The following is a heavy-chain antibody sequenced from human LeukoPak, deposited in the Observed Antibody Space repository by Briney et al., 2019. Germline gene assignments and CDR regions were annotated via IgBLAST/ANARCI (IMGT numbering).Heavy chain of an antibody. CDR3: AGEHYDFWSGYYTGYYYGMDV. Sequence: ASVKVSCKASGYTFTSYGISWVRQAPGQGLEWMGWISAYNGNTNYAQKLQGRVTMTTDTSTSTAYMELRSLRSDDTAVYYCAGEHYDFWSGYYTGYYYGMDVWGQGTTVTVSS. D-gene: IGHD3-3*01. CDR2: ISAYNGNT. V-gene: IGHV1-18*01. CDR1: GYTFTSYG. J-gene: IGHJ6*02.